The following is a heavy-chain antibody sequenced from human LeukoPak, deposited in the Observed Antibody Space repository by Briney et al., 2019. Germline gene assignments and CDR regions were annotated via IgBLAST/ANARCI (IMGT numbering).Heavy chain of an antibody. CDR1: GFTFSNYD. Sequence: PGGSLRLSCAASGFTFSNYDMHWVRQATGKGLEWVSAFHTAGDTHYSGSVKGRFATSRDNAKNSFYLQINNLRAGDTAVYYCARGSCSSSACYERLNGLDVWGQGTPVTVSS. V-gene: IGHV3-13*01. CDR3: ARGSCSSSACYERLNGLDV. CDR2: FHTAGDT. D-gene: IGHD2-2*01. J-gene: IGHJ6*02.